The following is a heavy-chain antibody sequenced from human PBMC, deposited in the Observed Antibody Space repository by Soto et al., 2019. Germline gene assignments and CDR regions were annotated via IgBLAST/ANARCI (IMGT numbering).Heavy chain of an antibody. CDR1: GDSVSSNSAA. D-gene: IGHD1-1*01. Sequence: SQTLSLTCAISGDSVSSNSAALNWMMQSPSRGLEWLGRTYYRSKWYNDYAVSVKSRIIISPDTSKNQFSLQLNSVTPEDTAVYYCARDAHNLLDVWGQGTTVTVSS. CDR3: ARDAHNLLDV. V-gene: IGHV6-1*01. CDR2: TYYRSKWYN. J-gene: IGHJ6*02.